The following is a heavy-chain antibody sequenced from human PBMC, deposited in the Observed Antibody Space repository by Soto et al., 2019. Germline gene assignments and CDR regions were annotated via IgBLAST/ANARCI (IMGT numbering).Heavy chain of an antibody. CDR3: ASGWFGEFVYYSDY. D-gene: IGHD3-10*01. V-gene: IGHV1-18*01. Sequence: QVQLVQSGAEVKKPGASVKVSCKASGFTFTSYAISWVRQAPGQGLEWMGWISAYNDNTNYAQKLQGRVTMTTETDTSTADMELRSLRSDDTAVYYCASGWFGEFVYYSDYSGQGTRVTVSS. CDR2: ISAYNDNT. CDR1: GFTFTSYA. J-gene: IGHJ4*02.